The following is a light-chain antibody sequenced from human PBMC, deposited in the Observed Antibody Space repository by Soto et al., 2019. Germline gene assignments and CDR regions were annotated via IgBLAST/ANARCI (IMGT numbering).Light chain of an antibody. V-gene: IGKV1-39*01. CDR3: QQFYNYPRT. CDR1: QSISTY. J-gene: IGKJ1*01. Sequence: DIQMTQSPSPLSASVGDRVTITCRASQSISTYLNWYQQKPGKAPKLLIYDASTLQTGVPSRFSGSGSGTDFTLTISYLQSEDFGTYYCQQFYNYPRTFGQGTKVDIK. CDR2: DAS.